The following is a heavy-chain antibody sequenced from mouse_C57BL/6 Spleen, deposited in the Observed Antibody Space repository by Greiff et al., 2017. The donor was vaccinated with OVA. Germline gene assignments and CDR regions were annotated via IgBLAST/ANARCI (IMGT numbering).Heavy chain of an antibody. J-gene: IGHJ1*03. CDR2: IHPSDSDT. V-gene: IGHV1-74*01. Sequence: VQLQQPGAELVKPGASVKVSCKASGYTFTSYWMHWVKQRPGQGLEWIGRIHPSDSDTNYNQKFKGKATLTVDKSSSTAYMQLRSLTSEDSAVYYCAIGGYSNYYWEFDVWGTGTTVTVSS. D-gene: IGHD2-5*01. CDR1: GYTFTSYW. CDR3: AIGGYSNYYWEFDV.